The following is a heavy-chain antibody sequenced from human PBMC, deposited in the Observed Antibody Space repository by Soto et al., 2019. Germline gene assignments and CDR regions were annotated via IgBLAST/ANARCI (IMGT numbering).Heavy chain of an antibody. CDR1: GFTFSDYY. V-gene: IGHV3-11*01. D-gene: IGHD5-18*01. Sequence: PGGSLRLSCAASGFTFSDYYMSWIRQAPGKGLEWVSYISSSGSTIYYADSVKGRFTISRDNAKNSLYLQMNSLRAEDTAVYYCARDPEERNSVNVDTAMGDYWGQGTLVTV. CDR2: ISSSGSTI. CDR3: ARDPEERNSVNVDTAMGDY. J-gene: IGHJ4*02.